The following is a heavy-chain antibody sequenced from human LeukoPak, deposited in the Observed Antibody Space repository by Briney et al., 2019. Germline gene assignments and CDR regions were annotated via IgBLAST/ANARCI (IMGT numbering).Heavy chain of an antibody. D-gene: IGHD4-23*01. V-gene: IGHV1-69*04. CDR2: IIPILGIA. Sequence: AVKVSCKASGGTFSSYAISWVRQAPGQGLEWMGRIIPILGIANYAQKFQGRVTITADKSTSTAYMELSSLRSEDTAVYYCARDRATVVTTIDYWGQGTLVTVSS. CDR1: GGTFSSYA. CDR3: ARDRATVVTTIDY. J-gene: IGHJ4*02.